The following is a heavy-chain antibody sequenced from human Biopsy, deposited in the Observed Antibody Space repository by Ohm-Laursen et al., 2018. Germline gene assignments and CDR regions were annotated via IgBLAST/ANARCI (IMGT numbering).Heavy chain of an antibody. CDR3: ARIAAAGWDDY. D-gene: IGHD6-25*01. CDR2: ISGYNGNT. Sequence: SVKVSCKASGYKFTSYGTSWVRQAPGQGFEWMGRISGYNGNTNYAQKFQGRITMTIDAATSTGYMDLRSLKSDDTAVYYCARIAAAGWDDYWGQGTLVTVSS. V-gene: IGHV1-18*01. J-gene: IGHJ4*02. CDR1: GYKFTSYG.